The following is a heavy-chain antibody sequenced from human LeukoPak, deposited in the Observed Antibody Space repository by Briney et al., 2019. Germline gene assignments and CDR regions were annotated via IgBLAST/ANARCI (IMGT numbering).Heavy chain of an antibody. V-gene: IGHV3-21*01. CDR2: ISGSSNYV. CDR1: GFTFSRYA. CDR3: AKAYYDPSGYSYYFDY. D-gene: IGHD3-22*01. Sequence: GGSLRLSCAASGFTFSRYAMNWVRQAPGKGLEWVSSISGSSNYVYYADSVKGRFTISRDNAKNSVYLHMNSLRAEDTAVYYCAKAYYDPSGYSYYFDYWGQGTLVTVSS. J-gene: IGHJ4*02.